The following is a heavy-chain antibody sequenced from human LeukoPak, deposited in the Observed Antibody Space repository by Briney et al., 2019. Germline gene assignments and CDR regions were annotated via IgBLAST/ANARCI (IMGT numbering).Heavy chain of an antibody. CDR1: GGTFSSYA. J-gene: IGHJ4*02. V-gene: IGHV1-69*06. CDR3: AEGYYYGSGSSFDY. CDR2: IIPIFGTA. Sequence: SVKVSCKASGGTFSSYAISWVRQAPGQGLEWMGGIIPIFGTANYAQKFQGRVTITADKSTSTAYMELSSLRSEDTAVYYCAEGYYYGSGSSFDYGGQGTLATVS. D-gene: IGHD3-10*01.